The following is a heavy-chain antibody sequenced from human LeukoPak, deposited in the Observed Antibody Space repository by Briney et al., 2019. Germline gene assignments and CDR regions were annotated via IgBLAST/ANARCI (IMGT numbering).Heavy chain of an antibody. D-gene: IGHD6-13*01. CDR2: INPNSGDT. J-gene: IGHJ5*02. Sequence: ASVKVSCKASGYTFTGYYMHWVRQAPGQGLEWMGWINPNSGDTHLAQKFQGRVTMTRDTSISTAYMELSRLTSDDTAVYYCARGAAAGSNWFDPWGQGTLVTVSP. V-gene: IGHV1-2*02. CDR1: GYTFTGYY. CDR3: ARGAAAGSNWFDP.